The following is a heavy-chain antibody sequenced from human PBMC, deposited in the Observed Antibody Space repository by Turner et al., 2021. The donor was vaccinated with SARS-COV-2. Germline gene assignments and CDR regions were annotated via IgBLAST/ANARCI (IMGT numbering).Heavy chain of an antibody. CDR1: GGSFRGYY. CDR3: ARAGREGFDP. D-gene: IGHD1-26*01. Sequence: QVQLQQWGAGLLKPSETLSLSCAVHGGSFRGYYWSWIRQPPGKGLDWIGEINHSGSTNYTPSLKSRISISIDTAKNQFSLNLNSVTAADTAVYYCARAGREGFDPWGQGTLVTVSS. J-gene: IGHJ5*02. CDR2: INHSGST. V-gene: IGHV4-34*01.